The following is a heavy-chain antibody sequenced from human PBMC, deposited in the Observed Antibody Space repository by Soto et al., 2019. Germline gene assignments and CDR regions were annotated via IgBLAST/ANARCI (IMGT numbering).Heavy chain of an antibody. CDR1: GGSFSGYY. V-gene: IGHV4-34*01. CDR2: INHSGST. Sequence: QVQLQQWGAGLLKPSETLSLTCAVYGGSFSGYYWSWIRQPPGKGLEWIGEINHSGSTNYNPSLKSRVTISVDTSKNQFSLKLSSVTAADTAVYYCARVGQRYSYGQWGQGTLVTVSS. D-gene: IGHD5-18*01. CDR3: ARVGQRYSYGQ. J-gene: IGHJ4*02.